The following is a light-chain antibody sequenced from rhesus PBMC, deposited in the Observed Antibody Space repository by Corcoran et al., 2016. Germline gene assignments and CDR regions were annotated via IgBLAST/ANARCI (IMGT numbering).Light chain of an antibody. CDR3: SAWDISLNAHV. J-gene: IGLJ6*01. CDR2: RNN. V-gene: IGLV10-114*01. CDR1: SNNVAYQG. Sequence: QAGLTQPPSVSKALRQTVTLTCTGNSNNVAYQGEAWLQQQQGHPPKLLSHRNNTRPSGISEGFSASRSGNTASLTITGLQPEDEAAYYCSAWDISLNAHVFGSGTKLTVL.